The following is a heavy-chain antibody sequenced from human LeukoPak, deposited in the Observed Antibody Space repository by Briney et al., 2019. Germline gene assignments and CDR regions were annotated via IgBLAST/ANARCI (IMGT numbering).Heavy chain of an antibody. D-gene: IGHD6-13*01. V-gene: IGHV3-21*01. Sequence: GGSLRLSCTASGFTFSSYSLNWVRQAPGRGLEWVSSVSTGSNYIYYADSVKGRFTISRDNDKNSLYLQMNSLRAEDTAVYYCAKAYSSSWYLVFGAFDIWGQGTMVTVSS. CDR3: AKAYSSSWYLVFGAFDI. CDR2: VSTGSNYI. CDR1: GFTFSSYS. J-gene: IGHJ3*02.